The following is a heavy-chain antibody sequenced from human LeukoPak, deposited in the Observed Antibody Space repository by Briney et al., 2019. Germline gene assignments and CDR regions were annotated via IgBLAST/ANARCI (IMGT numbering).Heavy chain of an antibody. CDR1: GYTFTSYA. CDR2: INTNTGNP. CDR3: ARKFPGYCSGCSCSLDY. V-gene: IGHV7-4-1*02. Sequence: ASVKVSCKASGYTFTSYAMNWVRQAPGQGLEWMGWINTNTGNPTYAQGFTGRFVFSLDTSISTAYLQISSLKAEDTAVYYCARKFPGYCSGCSCSLDYWGQGTLVTVSS. J-gene: IGHJ4*02. D-gene: IGHD2-15*01.